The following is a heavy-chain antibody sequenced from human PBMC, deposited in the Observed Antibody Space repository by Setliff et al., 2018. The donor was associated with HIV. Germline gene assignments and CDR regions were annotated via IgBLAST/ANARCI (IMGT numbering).Heavy chain of an antibody. Sequence: GGSLRLSCAASGFTFSSYGMHWVRQAPGKGLEWVAVIWYDGSNKYYADSVKGRFTISRDNSKNAVYLQMNSLRAEDTAVYYCARDGSRGGLPFYGMDVWGQGTTVTVSS. J-gene: IGHJ6*02. CDR2: IWYDGSNK. V-gene: IGHV3-33*01. D-gene: IGHD3-16*01. CDR3: ARDGSRGGLPFYGMDV. CDR1: GFTFSSYG.